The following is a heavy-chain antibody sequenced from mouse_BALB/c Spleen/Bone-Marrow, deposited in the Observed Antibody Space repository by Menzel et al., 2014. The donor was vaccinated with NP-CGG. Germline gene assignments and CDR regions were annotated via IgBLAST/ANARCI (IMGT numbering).Heavy chain of an antibody. CDR2: IDPANDNT. D-gene: IGHD1-1*01. CDR1: GFNIKDTY. J-gene: IGHJ4*01. CDR3: ARYGGRYYAMDY. Sequence: VQLQQSGAELVKPGASVKLSCTASGFNIKDTYMHWVKQRPEQGLEWIGRIDPANDNTNYDPRFQGKATITADTSSNTAYLQLSSLTSEDTAVYYCARYGGRYYAMDYWGQGTSVTVSS. V-gene: IGHV14-3*02.